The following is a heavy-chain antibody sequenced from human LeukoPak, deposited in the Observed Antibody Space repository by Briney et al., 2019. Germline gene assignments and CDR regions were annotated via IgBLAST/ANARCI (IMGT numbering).Heavy chain of an antibody. V-gene: IGHV3-11*04. Sequence: GSLRLSFAVSGFPSIMFYMIGIRQAPGKVLEWISYIGLSGSPLDYADSVRGRFTISRDNAKNSLYLELNSLRAEDTAVYCCATKDFSRGYLSYWGEGPLVPVSS. CDR1: GFPSIMFY. CDR2: IGLSGSPL. D-gene: IGHD2-2*03. CDR3: ATKDFSRGYLSY. J-gene: IGHJ4*02.